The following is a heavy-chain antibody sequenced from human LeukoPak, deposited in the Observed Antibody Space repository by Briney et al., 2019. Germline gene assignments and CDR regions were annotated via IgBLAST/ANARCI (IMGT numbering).Heavy chain of an antibody. CDR2: LVYDERN. D-gene: IGHD2-21*01. CDR3: ARDLSAAYDF. Sequence: GRSLRLSCAASGFPFRSYGMHWARQAPGKGLEWVARLVYDERNDYANSVKGRFTISRDNSKNMLYLQMDNLRVDDTAMYYCARDLSAAYDFWGQGILVTVSS. J-gene: IGHJ4*02. CDR1: GFPFRSYG. V-gene: IGHV3-33*01.